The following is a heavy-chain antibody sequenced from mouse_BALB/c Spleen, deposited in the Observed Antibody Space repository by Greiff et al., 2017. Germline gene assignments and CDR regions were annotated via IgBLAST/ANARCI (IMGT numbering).Heavy chain of an antibody. CDR2: IYPGDGDT. Sequence: VQLQQSGAELARPGASVKLSCKASGYTFTSYWMQWVKQRPGQGLEWIGAIYPGDGDTRYTQKFKGKATLTADKSSSTAYMQLSSLASEDSAVYYCARDSYGSSYDYYAMDYWGQGTSVTVSS. V-gene: IGHV1-87*01. CDR1: GYTFTSYW. J-gene: IGHJ4*01. D-gene: IGHD1-1*01. CDR3: ARDSYGSSYDYYAMDY.